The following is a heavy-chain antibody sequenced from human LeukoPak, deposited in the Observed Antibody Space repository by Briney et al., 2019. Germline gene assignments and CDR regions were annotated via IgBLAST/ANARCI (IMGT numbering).Heavy chain of an antibody. Sequence: PGGSLRLSCAASGYTFSDFSVNWVRQAPGKGLEWVSSTSVRSNYRYYADSVRGRFTISRDDARDSLFLQMNSLRAEDTAVYFCVRLRRNNDRSGYYYYYDYWGQGTLVTVSS. CDR1: GYTFSDFS. V-gene: IGHV3-21*01. CDR3: VRLRRNNDRSGYYYYYDY. CDR2: TSVRSNYR. J-gene: IGHJ4*02. D-gene: IGHD3-22*01.